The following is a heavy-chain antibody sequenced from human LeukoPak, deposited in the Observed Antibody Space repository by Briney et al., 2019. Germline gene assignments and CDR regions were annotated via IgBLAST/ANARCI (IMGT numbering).Heavy chain of an antibody. CDR1: GFTFSSYA. J-gene: IGHJ3*02. V-gene: IGHV3-48*04. D-gene: IGHD6-6*01. CDR3: ARVGVLAARPGAFDI. CDR2: ISSSGSTI. Sequence: GGSLRLSCAASGFTFSSYAMSWVRQAPGKGLEWVSYISSSGSTIYYADSVKGRFTISRDNAKNSLYLQMNSLRAEDTAVYYCARVGVLAARPGAFDIWGQGTMVTVSS.